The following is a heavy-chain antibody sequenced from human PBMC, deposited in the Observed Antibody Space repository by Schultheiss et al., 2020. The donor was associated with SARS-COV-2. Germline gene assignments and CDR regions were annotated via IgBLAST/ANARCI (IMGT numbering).Heavy chain of an antibody. V-gene: IGHV3-72*01. Sequence: GGSLRLSCVASGFTFSNHYMTWVRLAPGKGLEWVGRIRDKTNSYTTEYAASVKGRFTISRDDSQNSLYLQMNSLKTEDTAIYYCAKRISTPDTQTFEAWGQGTLVTVSS. CDR1: GFTFSNHY. CDR2: IRDKTNSYTT. J-gene: IGHJ5*02. CDR3: AKRISTPDTQTFEA. D-gene: IGHD2-15*01.